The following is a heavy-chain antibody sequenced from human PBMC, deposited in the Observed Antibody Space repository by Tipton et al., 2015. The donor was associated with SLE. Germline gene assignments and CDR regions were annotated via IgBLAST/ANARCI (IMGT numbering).Heavy chain of an antibody. J-gene: IGHJ3*02. V-gene: IGHV3-48*03. Sequence: SLRLSCAASGFTFSSYAMSWVRQAPGKGLEWVSAISGSGSTIYYADSVKGRFTISRDNAKNSLYLQMNSLRAEDTAVYYCARVQLGTTFHDVFDIWGQGTMVTVS. CDR2: ISGSGSTI. CDR1: GFTFSSYA. D-gene: IGHD1-7*01. CDR3: ARVQLGTTFHDVFDI.